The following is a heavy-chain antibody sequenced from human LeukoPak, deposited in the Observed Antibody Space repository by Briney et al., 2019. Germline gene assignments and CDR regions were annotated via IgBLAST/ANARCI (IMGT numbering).Heavy chain of an antibody. V-gene: IGHV1-2*02. J-gene: IGHJ4*02. CDR3: SVMHRYYDGSGYWVQ. D-gene: IGHD3-22*01. Sequence: ASVKVSCKASGYTFTGYYMRWVRQAPGQGLEWMGWINPNSGGTNYAQKFQGRVTMTRDTSISTAYMELSRLRSDDTAVYYCSVMHRYYDGSGYWVQWGQGTLVTVSS. CDR1: GYTFTGYY. CDR2: INPNSGGT.